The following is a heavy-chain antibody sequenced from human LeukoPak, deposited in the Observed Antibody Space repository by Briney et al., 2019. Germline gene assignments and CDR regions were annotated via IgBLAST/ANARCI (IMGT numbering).Heavy chain of an antibody. CDR2: ISWNSGTI. CDR1: GFTFDEYA. V-gene: IGHV3-9*01. Sequence: GRSLRLSCAVCGFTFDEYAMHWVRQAPGKGLEWVSGISWNSGTIVYADSVRGRFTISRDHAKNSLYLQMDNLRAEDTAFYYCSRGGFRAWYSDDWGQGTLVTVSS. D-gene: IGHD6-19*01. J-gene: IGHJ4*02. CDR3: SRGGFRAWYSDD.